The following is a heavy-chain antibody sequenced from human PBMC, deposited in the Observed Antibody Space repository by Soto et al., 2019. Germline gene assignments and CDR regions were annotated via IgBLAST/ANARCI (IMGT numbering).Heavy chain of an antibody. V-gene: IGHV1-18*01. CDR3: AREPGAVIWFDP. Sequence: QVQLVQSGAEVKKPGASVKVSCKASGYTFTSYGISWVRQAPGHGLEWMGWINSYNGNTNYAQKLLGIVTMTTDTSTSTAYMELRSLRSYDTAVYYCAREPGAVIWFDPWGQGTLVTVSS. D-gene: IGHD6-19*01. CDR1: GYTFTSYG. CDR2: INSYNGNT. J-gene: IGHJ5*02.